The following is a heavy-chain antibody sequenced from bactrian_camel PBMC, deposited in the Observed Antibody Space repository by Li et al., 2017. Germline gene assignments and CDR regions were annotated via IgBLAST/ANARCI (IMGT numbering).Heavy chain of an antibody. CDR3: VASAGDWAVRCGLSQSAFVY. CDR1: SYTFRPYC. V-gene: IGHV3S9*01. CDR2: IDSDGTT. J-gene: IGHJ6*01. Sequence: QLVESGGGAVQAGGSLRLRCEASSYTFRPYCMAWFRQIPGKEREGVAVIDSDGTTIYGDSVKGRFTISKDSGKLALSLQMSSLKPEDTAMYYCVASAGDWAVRCGLSQSAFVYWGQGTQVTVS. D-gene: IGHD1*01.